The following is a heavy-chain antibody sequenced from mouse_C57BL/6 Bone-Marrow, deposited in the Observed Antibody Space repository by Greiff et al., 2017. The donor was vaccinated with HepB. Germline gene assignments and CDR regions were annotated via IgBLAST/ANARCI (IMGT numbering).Heavy chain of an antibody. D-gene: IGHD1-1*01. CDR2: IDPSDSYT. Sequence: QLQQPGAELVMPGASVKLSWKAPGYTFTSHWMHRVKQGPGQGLEWVGEIDPSDSYTNYNQKVKGKSTLAVDKSSSTAYMQLSSLTSEDSAVYYCARRYGSSDGYFDVWGTGTTVTVSS. V-gene: IGHV1-69*01. CDR1: GYTFTSHW. CDR3: ARRYGSSDGYFDV. J-gene: IGHJ1*03.